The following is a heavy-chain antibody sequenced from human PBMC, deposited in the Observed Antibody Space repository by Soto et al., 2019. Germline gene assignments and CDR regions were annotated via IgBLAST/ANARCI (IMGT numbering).Heavy chain of an antibody. Sequence: GGSLRLSCAASGFTFSSYSMNWVRQAPGKGLEWVSSISSSSYIYYADSVKGRFTISRDNAKNSLYLQMNSLRAEDTAVYYCVAYYYDSSGYYPPYYFDYWGQGTLVTVSS. CDR2: ISSSSYI. V-gene: IGHV3-21*01. D-gene: IGHD3-22*01. J-gene: IGHJ4*02. CDR1: GFTFSSYS. CDR3: VAYYYDSSGYYPPYYFDY.